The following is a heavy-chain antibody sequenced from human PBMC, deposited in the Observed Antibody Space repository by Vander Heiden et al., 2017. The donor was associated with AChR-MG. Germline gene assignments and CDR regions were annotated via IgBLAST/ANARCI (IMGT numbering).Heavy chain of an antibody. CDR3: SRPYYHDSSGYYPFDY. D-gene: IGHD3-22*01. CDR1: GFTFSSHG. Sequence: QVQLVESGGGVVQPGRSLRISCAASGFTFSSHGIHWVRQAPGKGLEWVAVIWNDGSNKYYADSVKGRFTISRDNSKNTMYLQMNSLRAEDTAVYYCSRPYYHDSSGYYPFDYWGQGTLVTVSS. CDR2: IWNDGSNK. J-gene: IGHJ4*02. V-gene: IGHV3-33*01.